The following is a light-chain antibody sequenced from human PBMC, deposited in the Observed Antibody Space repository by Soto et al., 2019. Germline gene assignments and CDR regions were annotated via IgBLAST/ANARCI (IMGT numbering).Light chain of an antibody. V-gene: IGKV2-30*02. CDR2: KVS. Sequence: DVVMTQSPLSLPVTLGQPASISCRSSQSLIHSDGDTYLNWFQQRPGQSPRRLIYKVSDRDSGVPDRFTGSGSGTDFTLKISRVEAEDVAVYYCMQGTHWPWTFDQGTEVEIK. CDR1: QSLIHSDGDTY. CDR3: MQGTHWPWT. J-gene: IGKJ1*01.